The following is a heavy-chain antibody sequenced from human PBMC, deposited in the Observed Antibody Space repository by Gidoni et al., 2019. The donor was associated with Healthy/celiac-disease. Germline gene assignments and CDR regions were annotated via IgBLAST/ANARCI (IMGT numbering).Heavy chain of an antibody. CDR2: ISSSSSYI. J-gene: IGHJ3*02. CDR3: ARGGMRDRRPRAFDI. D-gene: IGHD2-21*01. Sequence: EVQLVESGGGLVKPGGSLRLSCAASGFTFSSYSMNWVRQAPGKGLEWVSSISSSSSYIYYADSVKGRFTISRDNAKNSLYLQMNSLRAEDTAVYYCARGGMRDRRPRAFDIWGQGTMVTVSS. CDR1: GFTFSSYS. V-gene: IGHV3-21*01.